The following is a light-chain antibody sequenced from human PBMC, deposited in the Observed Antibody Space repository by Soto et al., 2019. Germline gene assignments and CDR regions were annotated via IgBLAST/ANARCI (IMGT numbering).Light chain of an antibody. J-gene: IGLJ1*01. CDR1: SSDVATYNR. CDR2: EVI. CDR3: CSYTNTGTFV. V-gene: IGLV2-23*02. Sequence: QSVLTQPASVSGSPGQSITITCTGTSSDVATYNRVSWYQHHPGKAPKLLISEVIKRPSGVSNRFSGSKSGNTASLTISGLQAEDEAAYYCCSYTNTGTFVFGSGTKLTV.